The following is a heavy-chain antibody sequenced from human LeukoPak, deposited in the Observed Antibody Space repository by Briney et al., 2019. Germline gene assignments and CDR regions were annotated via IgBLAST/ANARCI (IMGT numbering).Heavy chain of an antibody. D-gene: IGHD6-19*01. J-gene: IGHJ3*02. Sequence: SETLSLTCTVSGGSISSYYWSWIRQPPGKGLEWIGYIYYSGSTNYNPSLKSRVTISVDTSKNQFSLNLSSVTAADTAVYYCARYSSGRRSFDIWGQGTMVTVSS. CDR1: GGSISSYY. CDR2: IYYSGST. V-gene: IGHV4-59*01. CDR3: ARYSSGRRSFDI.